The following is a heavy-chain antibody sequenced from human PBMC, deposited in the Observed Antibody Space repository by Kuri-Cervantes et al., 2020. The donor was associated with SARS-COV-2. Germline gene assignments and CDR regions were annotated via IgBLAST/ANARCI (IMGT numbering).Heavy chain of an antibody. Sequence: GESLKISCAASGFTFSSYSMNWVRQAPGKGLEWVSSISSSSSYIYYADSVKGRFTISRDNAKNSLYLQMNSLRAEDTAVYYCAREGVGVDAFDIWGQGTMVTV. V-gene: IGHV3-21*01. D-gene: IGHD1-26*01. CDR1: GFTFSSYS. J-gene: IGHJ3*02. CDR2: ISSSSSYI. CDR3: AREGVGVDAFDI.